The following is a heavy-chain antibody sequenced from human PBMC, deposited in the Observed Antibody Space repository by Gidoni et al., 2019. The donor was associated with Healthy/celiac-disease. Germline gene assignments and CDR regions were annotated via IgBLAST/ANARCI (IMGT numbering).Heavy chain of an antibody. CDR1: GFAFSNAW. J-gene: IGHJ4*02. CDR2: IKSKTDGGTT. CDR3: TTILYSGSYPDYFDY. Sequence: EVQLVDSGGGLVKTGGSLILSCAASGFAFSNAWRSWVRQDPGKGLGWVGRIKSKTDGGTTDYGAPVKGRFTISRDDSKNTLYLQMNSLKTEDTAVYYCTTILYSGSYPDYFDYWGQGTLVTVSS. V-gene: IGHV3-15*01. D-gene: IGHD1-26*01.